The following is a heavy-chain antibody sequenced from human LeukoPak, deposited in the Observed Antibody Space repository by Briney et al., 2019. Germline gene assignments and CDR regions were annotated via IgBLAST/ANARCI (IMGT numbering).Heavy chain of an antibody. J-gene: IGHJ3*01. CDR1: GFTVSSKY. CDR2: IYSGGST. Sequence: GGSLRLSCAASGFTVSSKYMSWVRQAPGKGLEWVSVIYSGGSTYYADSVKGRFTISRDNSKNTLYLQMNSLRAEDTAVYYCARGFYGSGKYYNQFQWGQGTMVTVSS. CDR3: ARGFYGSGKYYNQFQ. D-gene: IGHD3-10*01. V-gene: IGHV3-66*01.